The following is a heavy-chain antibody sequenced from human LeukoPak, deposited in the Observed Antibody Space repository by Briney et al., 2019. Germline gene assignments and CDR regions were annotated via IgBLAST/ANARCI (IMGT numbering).Heavy chain of an antibody. CDR1: GFTFSSYS. CDR3: AREGIVLMVYHFDY. J-gene: IGHJ4*02. D-gene: IGHD2-8*01. CDR2: ISSSSSYI. V-gene: IGHV3-21*01. Sequence: PEGSLRLSCAASGFTFSSYSMNWVRQAPGKGLEWVSSISSSSSYISYADSVKGRFTISRDNAKNSLSLQMNSLRAEDTAVYYCAREGIVLMVYHFDYWGQGTLATVSS.